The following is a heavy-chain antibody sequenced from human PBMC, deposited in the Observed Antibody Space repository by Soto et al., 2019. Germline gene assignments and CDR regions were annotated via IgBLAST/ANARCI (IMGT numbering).Heavy chain of an antibody. CDR2: ISYDGSNK. CDR3: ARSSRLLTWFDP. CDR1: GFTFSSYA. V-gene: IGHV3-30-3*01. Sequence: QVQLVESGGGVVQPGRSLRLSCAASGFTFSSYAMHWVRQAPGKGLEWVAVISYDGSNKYYADSVKGRFTISRDNSKNTLYLQMNSLRAEDTAVYYCARSSRLLTWFDPWGQGTLVTVSS. D-gene: IGHD2-15*01. J-gene: IGHJ5*02.